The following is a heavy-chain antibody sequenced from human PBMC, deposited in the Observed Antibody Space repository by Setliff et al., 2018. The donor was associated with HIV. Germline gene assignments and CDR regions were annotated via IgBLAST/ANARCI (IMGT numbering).Heavy chain of an antibody. CDR2: ISPVFGTA. V-gene: IGHV1-69*13. J-gene: IGHJ4*02. CDR3: ARDFYGSSGYLNLGFDY. D-gene: IGHD3-22*01. Sequence: GASVKVSCKAVGGTFRSKAVSWVRQAPGQGLEWMGGISPVFGTANYAQKFQDRVTITVDESTNTAYMELNSLRSDDTAVYYCARDFYGSSGYLNLGFDYWGQGSLVTVSS. CDR1: GGTFRSKA.